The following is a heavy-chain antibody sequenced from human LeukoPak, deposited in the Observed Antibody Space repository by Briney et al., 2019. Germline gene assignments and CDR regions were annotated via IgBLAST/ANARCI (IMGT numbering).Heavy chain of an antibody. CDR2: INHSGST. CDR3: ARHDGYSYGYDRFDP. V-gene: IGHV4-34*01. CDR1: GGSFSGYY. Sequence: PSETLSLTCAVYGGSFSGYYWSWIRQPPGKGLEWIGEINHSGSTNYNPSLKSRVTISVDTSKNQFSLKLSSVTAADTAVYYCARHDGYSYGYDRFDPWGQGTLVTVSS. D-gene: IGHD5-18*01. J-gene: IGHJ5*02.